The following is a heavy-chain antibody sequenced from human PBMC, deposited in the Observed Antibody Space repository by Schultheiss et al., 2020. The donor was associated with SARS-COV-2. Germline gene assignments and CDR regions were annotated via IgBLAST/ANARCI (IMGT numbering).Heavy chain of an antibody. CDR3: ARDVQQLSNWFDP. D-gene: IGHD6-13*01. CDR2: IWYDGSNK. Sequence: GESLRLSCAASGFTFSTYSMNWVRQAPGKGLEWVAVIWYDGSNKYYADSVKGRFTISRDNSKNTLYLQMNSLRAEDTAVYYCARDVQQLSNWFDPWGQGTLVTVSS. V-gene: IGHV3-33*08. CDR1: GFTFSTYS. J-gene: IGHJ5*02.